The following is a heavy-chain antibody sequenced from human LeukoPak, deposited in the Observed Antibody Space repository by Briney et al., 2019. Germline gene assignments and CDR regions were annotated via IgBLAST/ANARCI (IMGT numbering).Heavy chain of an antibody. CDR3: AKDQGKKQLAPNDY. D-gene: IGHD6-6*01. V-gene: IGHV3-23*01. CDR1: GFTFSSYA. CDR2: ISGSGGST. Sequence: GGSLRLSCAASGFTFSSYAMSWVRQAPGKGLEWVSAISGSGGSTYYAGSVKGRFTISRDNSKNTLYLQMNSLRAEDTAVYYCAKDQGKKQLAPNDYWGQGTLVTVSS. J-gene: IGHJ4*02.